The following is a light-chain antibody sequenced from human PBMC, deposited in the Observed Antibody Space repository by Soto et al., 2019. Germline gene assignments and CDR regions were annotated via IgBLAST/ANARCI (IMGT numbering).Light chain of an antibody. CDR3: QQYNDYSPWT. J-gene: IGKJ1*01. CDR1: QSISKW. Sequence: DIQMTQSPSTLSASLGDRVTVTCRASQSISKWLAWYQQKPGKAPNLLIYDASHLESGVPSRFSGSGSGTEFTLTISSLQPDDFATYYCQQYNDYSPWTFGQGTKVEIK. V-gene: IGKV1-5*01. CDR2: DAS.